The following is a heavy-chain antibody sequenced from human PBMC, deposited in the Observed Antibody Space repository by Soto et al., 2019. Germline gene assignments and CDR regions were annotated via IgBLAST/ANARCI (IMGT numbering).Heavy chain of an antibody. CDR2: IIPIFGTA. CDR1: GGTFSSYA. D-gene: IGHD1-20*01. J-gene: IGHJ3*02. V-gene: IGHV1-69*13. Sequence: GASVKVSCKASGGTFSSYAISWVRQAPGQGLEWMGGIIPIFGTANYAQKFQGRVTITADESTSTAYMELSSLRSEDTAVYYCARDGHLTGTRTGDAFDIWGQGTMVTVSS. CDR3: ARDGHLTGTRTGDAFDI.